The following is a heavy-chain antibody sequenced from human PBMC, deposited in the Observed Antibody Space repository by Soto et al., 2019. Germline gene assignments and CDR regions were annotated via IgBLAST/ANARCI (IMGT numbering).Heavy chain of an antibody. CDR3: ARGPCTNGVCYMDYYYYYMDV. J-gene: IGHJ6*03. CDR2: TIPILGIA. Sequence: SVKVSCKASGGTFSSYTISWVRQAPGQGLEWMGRTIPILGIANYAQKFQGRVTITADKSTSTAYMELSSLRSEDTAVYYCARGPCTNGVCYMDYYYYYMDVWGKGTTVTVSS. V-gene: IGHV1-69*02. CDR1: GGTFSSYT. D-gene: IGHD2-8*01.